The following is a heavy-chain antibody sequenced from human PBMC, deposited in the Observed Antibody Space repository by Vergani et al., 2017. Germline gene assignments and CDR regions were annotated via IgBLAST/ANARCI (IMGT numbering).Heavy chain of an antibody. J-gene: IGHJ4*02. CDR2: IYRTGRT. CDR1: NDSVSNTFYY. V-gene: IGHV4-39*07. Sequence: QVQLQESGPGLVKPSETLSLTCTVSNDSVSNTFYYWGWIRQTPGKGLEWIGSIYRTGRTHFNPSLKSRVTISVDTSNNHFSLRLNSLTAADTAVYYCARRSGIVYDIFSGTQYCFDFWGQGTLVTVSS. D-gene: IGHD3-9*01. CDR3: ARRSGIVYDIFSGTQYCFDF.